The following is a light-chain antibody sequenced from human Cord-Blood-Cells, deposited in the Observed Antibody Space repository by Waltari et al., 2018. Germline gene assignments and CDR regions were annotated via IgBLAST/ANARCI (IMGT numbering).Light chain of an antibody. V-gene: IGKV1-39*01. CDR2: AAS. CDR3: QQSYSTPYT. Sequence: IQMTQSPSSLSASLGDGVTFTCRAIKSISSNLNWYQQKPGKAPKLLIYAASSLQSGVPSRFSGSGSGTDFTLTISSLQPEDFATYYCQQSYSTPYTFGQGTKLEIK. CDR1: KSISSN. J-gene: IGKJ2*01.